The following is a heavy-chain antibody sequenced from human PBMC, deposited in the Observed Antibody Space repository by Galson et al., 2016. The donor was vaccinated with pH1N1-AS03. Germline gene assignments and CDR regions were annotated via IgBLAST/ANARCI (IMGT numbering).Heavy chain of an antibody. D-gene: IGHD3-3*01. CDR2: FYYSGSA. J-gene: IGHJ3*01. V-gene: IGHV4-59*01. CDR1: GDSMSGYW. Sequence: ETLSLTCVVSGDSMSGYWWNWIRQPPGRGLEWIGYFYYSGSADYNPSLKSRVTILLDKSKNQFSLELSSVTAADTAVYYCARGDTIFGVVINELDVWGQGTKVTVSS. CDR3: ARGDTIFGVVINELDV.